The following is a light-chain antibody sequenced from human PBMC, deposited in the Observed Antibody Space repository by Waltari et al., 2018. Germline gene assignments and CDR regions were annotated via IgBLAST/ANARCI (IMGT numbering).Light chain of an antibody. CDR1: SSDVGNYNL. CDR3: CSYAGSTASVL. Sequence: QSALTQPASVSGSPGQSITISCTGTSSDVGNYNLVSWYQQHPGKAPKGIIYEGSNRPSGGSNRFSGSKSGNTASLTISGLQAEDEADYYCCSYAGSTASVLFGGGTKLTVL. CDR2: EGS. V-gene: IGLV2-23*01. J-gene: IGLJ2*01.